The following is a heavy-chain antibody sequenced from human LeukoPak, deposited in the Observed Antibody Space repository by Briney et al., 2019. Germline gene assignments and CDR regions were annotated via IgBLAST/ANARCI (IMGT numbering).Heavy chain of an antibody. CDR1: GFTVSSNY. V-gene: IGHV3-7*01. CDR2: IKQDGSEK. J-gene: IGHJ6*03. CDR3: ARDYDFWSGYPIEYYYYYMDV. Sequence: PTGGSLRLSCAASGFTVSSNYMSWVRQAPGKGLEWVANIKQDGSEKYYVDSVKGRFTISRGNAKNSLYLQMNSLRAEDTAVYYCARDYDFWSGYPIEYYYYYMDVWAKGPRSPSP. D-gene: IGHD3-3*01.